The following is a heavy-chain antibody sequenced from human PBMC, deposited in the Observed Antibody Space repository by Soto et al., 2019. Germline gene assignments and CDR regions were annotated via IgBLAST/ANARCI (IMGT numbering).Heavy chain of an antibody. J-gene: IGHJ3*02. Sequence: DGQLVESGGGLIQPGESQRLSCAAFGLTISGKKYVAWVRQAPGKGLEWVSALYDVDASFYADSVTGRFTTSSDSSKTTVYLQMNDLRPDDTAIYYCATRHEREHAFDIWGQGTTVTISS. CDR3: ATRHEREHAFDI. V-gene: IGHV3-53*01. CDR1: GLTISGKKY. CDR2: LYDVDAS. D-gene: IGHD1-1*01.